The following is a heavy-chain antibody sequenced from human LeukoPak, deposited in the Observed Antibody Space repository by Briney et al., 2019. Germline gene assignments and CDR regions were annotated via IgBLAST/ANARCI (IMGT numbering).Heavy chain of an antibody. CDR1: GYTFTSYG. D-gene: IGHD2-2*01. CDR2: ISAYNGNT. CDR3: ARDDIVVVRAAMGFDY. Sequence: ASVKVSCKASGYTFTSYGISWVRQAPGQGLEWMGWISAYNGNTNYAQKLQGRVTMTTDTSTSTAYMELRSLRSDDTAVYYCARDDIVVVRAAMGFDYWGQGTLVTVSS. V-gene: IGHV1-18*04. J-gene: IGHJ4*02.